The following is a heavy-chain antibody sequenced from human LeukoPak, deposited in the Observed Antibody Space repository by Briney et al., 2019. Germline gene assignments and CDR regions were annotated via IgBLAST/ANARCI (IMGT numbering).Heavy chain of an antibody. J-gene: IGHJ4*02. CDR2: INSDGRIT. V-gene: IGHV3-74*01. Sequence: GGSLRLSCVASGFTFSSYWMHWVRQVPGKGPVWVSRINSDGRITSYADSVKGRFTVSRDNSKNTVFLQMNSLRTEDTAVYYCAKDRLGLTAPKAYFDYWGQGTLVTVSS. D-gene: IGHD3-16*01. CDR1: GFTFSSYW. CDR3: AKDRLGLTAPKAYFDY.